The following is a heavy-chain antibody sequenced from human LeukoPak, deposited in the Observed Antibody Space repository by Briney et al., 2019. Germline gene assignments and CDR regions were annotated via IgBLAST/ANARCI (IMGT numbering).Heavy chain of an antibody. J-gene: IGHJ4*02. CDR2: ISGSGGST. V-gene: IGHV3-23*01. CDR3: ARSARGDGYNPYYFDF. D-gene: IGHD5-24*01. CDR1: GFTFSSYA. Sequence: GGSLRLSCAASGFTFSSYAMSWVRQAPGKGLEWVSAISGSGGSTYYADSVKGRFTISRDNSKDTLYLQMSSLRAEDTAVYYCARSARGDGYNPYYFDFWGQGALVTVSS.